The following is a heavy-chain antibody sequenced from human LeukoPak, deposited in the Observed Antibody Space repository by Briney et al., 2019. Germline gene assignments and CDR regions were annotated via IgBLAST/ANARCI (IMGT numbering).Heavy chain of an antibody. Sequence: GGSLRLSCVASGFSFSDYYMSWIRQVPGKGLEWISYITGSGSTEYYIDSVKGRFTISRDNAKNSLYLQVNSLRAEDTAVYYCARLLSDSSYYDFWSGYQPPGQSDYWGQGTLVTVSS. CDR3: ARLLSDSSYYDFWSGYQPPGQSDY. CDR1: GFSFSDYY. V-gene: IGHV3-11*04. D-gene: IGHD3-3*01. CDR2: ITGSGSTE. J-gene: IGHJ4*02.